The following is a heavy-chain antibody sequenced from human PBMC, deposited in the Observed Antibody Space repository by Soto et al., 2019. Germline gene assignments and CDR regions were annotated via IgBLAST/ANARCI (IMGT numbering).Heavy chain of an antibody. Sequence: PSETLSLTCTVSAGSISSSSYYWGWIRQPPEKGLEWIGSIYYSGSTYYNPSLKSRVTISVDTSKNQFSLKLSSVTAADTAVYYCARSSITMRRDYYYGMDVWDQGTTVT. V-gene: IGHV4-39*01. CDR2: IYYSGST. J-gene: IGHJ6*02. D-gene: IGHD3-10*01. CDR1: AGSISSSSYY. CDR3: ARSSITMRRDYYYGMDV.